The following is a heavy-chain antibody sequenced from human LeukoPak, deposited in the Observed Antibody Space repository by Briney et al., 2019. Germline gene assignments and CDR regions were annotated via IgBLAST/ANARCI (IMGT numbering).Heavy chain of an antibody. D-gene: IGHD5-12*01. V-gene: IGHV3-48*03. Sequence: GGSLSLSCAASGFTFNNYEMKWVRQAPGKGLEWVSYISRSGSTIYYADSVKGRFTISRDNAKNSLYLQMYSLRADDTAVYYCAGIITTIMDYWGQGTLVTVSS. CDR1: GFTFNNYE. CDR3: AGIITTIMDY. J-gene: IGHJ4*02. CDR2: ISRSGSTI.